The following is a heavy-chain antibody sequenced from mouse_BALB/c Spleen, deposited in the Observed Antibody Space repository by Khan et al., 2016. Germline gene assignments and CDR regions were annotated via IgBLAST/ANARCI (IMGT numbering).Heavy chain of an antibody. CDR2: ISYSGST. V-gene: IGHV3-2*02. CDR3: ARDYYCSSYFDY. D-gene: IGHD1-1*01. J-gene: IGHJ2*01. Sequence: EVQLQESGPGLVKPSQSLSLTCTVTGYSITSDYAWNWIRQFPGNKLEWMGYISYSGSTSYNQYLKSRISITRDTSKNQYFLQLNSVTTEDTATYYCARDYYCSSYFDYWGQGTTLTVSS. CDR1: GYSITSDYA.